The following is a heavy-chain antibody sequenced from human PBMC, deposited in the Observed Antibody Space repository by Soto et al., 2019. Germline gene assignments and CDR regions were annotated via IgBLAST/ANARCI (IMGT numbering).Heavy chain of an antibody. Sequence: ASVKVSCKASGYTFTSYNMHWVRQAPGQGLEWMGIINPSGGTTSYAQKFQGRVTITRDTSASTAYMELSSLRSEDTAVYYCARDLGGWPDYWGQGTLVTVSS. V-gene: IGHV1-46*01. CDR1: GYTFTSYN. CDR2: INPSGGTT. D-gene: IGHD2-15*01. J-gene: IGHJ4*02. CDR3: ARDLGGWPDY.